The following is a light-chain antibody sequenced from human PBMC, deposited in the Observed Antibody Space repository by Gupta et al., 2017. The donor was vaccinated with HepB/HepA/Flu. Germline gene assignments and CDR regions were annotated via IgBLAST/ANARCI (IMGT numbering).Light chain of an antibody. CDR3: SSYTSSSTLYV. Sequence: QSALTQPASVSGSPGQSITISCTGTSSDFGGYNYVSWYQQHPGKAPKLMIYDVCNRPSGVSNRFSGSKSGNTASLTISGLQAEDEADYYCSSYTSSSTLYVFGTGTKVTVL. CDR1: SSDFGGYNY. V-gene: IGLV2-14*01. CDR2: DVC. J-gene: IGLJ1*01.